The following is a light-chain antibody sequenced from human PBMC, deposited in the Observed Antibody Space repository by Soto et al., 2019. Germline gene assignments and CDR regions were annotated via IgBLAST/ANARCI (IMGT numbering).Light chain of an antibody. Sequence: QSVLTQPPSVSGAPGQRVTISCTWSSANIGAGKDVHWYQQLPGTAPKLLIYGNNNRPSGVPDRFSVSKSGASASLAIAGLRAEDEGDYFCQSYGTGLSGLYVFGTGTKVTVL. J-gene: IGLJ1*01. V-gene: IGLV1-40*01. CDR3: QSYGTGLSGLYV. CDR2: GNN. CDR1: SANIGAGKD.